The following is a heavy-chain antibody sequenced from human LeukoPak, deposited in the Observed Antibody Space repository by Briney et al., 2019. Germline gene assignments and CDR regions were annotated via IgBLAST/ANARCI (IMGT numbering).Heavy chain of an antibody. CDR3: ARGTWGTGDPY. V-gene: IGHV1-69*05. Sequence: ASVKVSCNASGGTFSSYAISWVRQAPGQGLEWMGRIIPIFGTANYAQKFQGRVTITTDESTSTAYMELSSLRSEDTAVYYCARGTWGTGDPYWGQGTLVTVST. CDR2: IIPIFGTA. J-gene: IGHJ4*02. CDR1: GGTFSSYA. D-gene: IGHD4-17*01.